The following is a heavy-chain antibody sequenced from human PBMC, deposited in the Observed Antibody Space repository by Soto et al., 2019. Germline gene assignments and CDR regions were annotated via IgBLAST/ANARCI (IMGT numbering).Heavy chain of an antibody. Sequence: EVQLLQLGGGLVQPGGSLRLSCTASGFIYSIYAMAWVRQAPGKGLEWVSAISGSGGETYYADSVKGRFTISRDNSKNTVYLQMTNLRAEDTAVYYCAKEIAVAVATPPEYWGQGTLVTVSS. J-gene: IGHJ4*02. CDR3: AKEIAVAVATPPEY. V-gene: IGHV3-23*01. D-gene: IGHD5-12*01. CDR2: ISGSGGET. CDR1: GFIYSIYA.